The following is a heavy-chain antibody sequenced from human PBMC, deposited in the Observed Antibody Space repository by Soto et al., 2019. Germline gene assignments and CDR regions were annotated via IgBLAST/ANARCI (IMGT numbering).Heavy chain of an antibody. V-gene: IGHV3-30*18. Sequence: VGSLRLSCAASGFTFSSYGMHWVRQAPGKGLEWVAVISYDGSNEYYADSVKGRFTISRDNSKNTLYLQMNSLRAEDTAVYYCAKDVAKAYWGQGTLVTVSS. CDR1: GFTFSSYG. CDR3: AKDVAKAY. CDR2: ISYDGSNE. D-gene: IGHD2-21*01. J-gene: IGHJ4*02.